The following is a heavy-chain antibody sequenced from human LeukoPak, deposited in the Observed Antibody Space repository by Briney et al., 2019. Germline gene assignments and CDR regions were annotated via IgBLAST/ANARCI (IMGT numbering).Heavy chain of an antibody. CDR3: ARIQRGYYGDYWANDY. V-gene: IGHV1-2*02. CDR2: INPNSGGT. D-gene: IGHD4-17*01. Sequence: ASVKVSCKASGYTFSGYDMHWVRQAPGQGLEWMGWINPNSGGTDYAQRFQGRVTMTRDTSISTVSMELSRLTSDDTAVYYCARIQRGYYGDYWANDYWGQGTLVTVSS. CDR1: GYTFSGYD. J-gene: IGHJ4*02.